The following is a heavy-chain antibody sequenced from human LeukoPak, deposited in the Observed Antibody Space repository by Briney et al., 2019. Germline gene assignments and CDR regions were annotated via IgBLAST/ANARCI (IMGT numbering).Heavy chain of an antibody. J-gene: IGHJ3*02. CDR3: ARGRDSSSGWAFDI. Sequence: SETLSLTCAVYGGSFCGYYWSWIRQPPGKGLEWIGEINHSGSTNYNPSLKSRVTISVDTSKNQFSLKLSSVTAADTAVYYCARGRDSSSGWAFDIWGQGTMVTVSS. D-gene: IGHD6-13*01. CDR1: GGSFCGYY. V-gene: IGHV4-34*01. CDR2: INHSGST.